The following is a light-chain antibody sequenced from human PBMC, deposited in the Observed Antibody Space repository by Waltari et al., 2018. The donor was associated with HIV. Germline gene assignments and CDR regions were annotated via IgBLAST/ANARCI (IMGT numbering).Light chain of an antibody. Sequence: QSVLTQPPSVSGTPGQRVTISCSGSTSNIGRNSVYWYQQLPETAPKLLIYRDNQRPSGVPDRFSGSKSGTSASLAINGLRSEDEADYYCAAWDDTLSGQGVFGGGTKLTVL. CDR1: TSNIGRNS. CDR3: AAWDDTLSGQGV. V-gene: IGLV1-47*01. CDR2: RDN. J-gene: IGLJ2*01.